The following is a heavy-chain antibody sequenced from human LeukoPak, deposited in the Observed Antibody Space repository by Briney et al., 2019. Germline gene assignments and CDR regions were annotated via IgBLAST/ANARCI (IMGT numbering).Heavy chain of an antibody. Sequence: PGGSLRLSCVASGFTFSNYAMNWVRQAPGKGLEWVSGVSGGGSSTYYADSVKGRFTISRDNSKNTLYLQMNSLRAEDTAVYYCAKDRWGSGRPLGGDDYWGQGTRVTVSS. V-gene: IGHV3-23*01. D-gene: IGHD3-10*01. J-gene: IGHJ4*02. CDR1: GFTFSNYA. CDR2: VSGGGSST. CDR3: AKDRWGSGRPLGGDDY.